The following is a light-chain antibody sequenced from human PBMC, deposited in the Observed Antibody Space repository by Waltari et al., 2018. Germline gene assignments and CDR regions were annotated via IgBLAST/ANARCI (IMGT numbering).Light chain of an antibody. J-gene: IGKJ1*01. Sequence: DIVMTQSPDSLAVSLGERATINCKSSQSVLYSHNNKNYLGWYQQKPGQPPKLIIYWASSRGAGVPDRFSGSGSGTDFTLTISSLQAEDVAVYYCQQYFGGPTFGQGTKVEIK. V-gene: IGKV4-1*01. CDR2: WAS. CDR3: QQYFGGPT. CDR1: QSVLYSHNNKNY.